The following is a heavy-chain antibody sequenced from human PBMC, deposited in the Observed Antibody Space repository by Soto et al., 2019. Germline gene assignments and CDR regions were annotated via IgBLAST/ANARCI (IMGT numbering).Heavy chain of an antibody. J-gene: IGHJ3*02. CDR1: GGTFNNYP. V-gene: IGHV1-69*13. CDR3: ARDTRHVFSI. CDR2: SIPIFGTA. Sequence: GAAVKVCCKASGGTFNNYPITWVRQAPGEGLEWMGGSIPIFGTANYAQKLQGRVTITADESTSTAYMELSSLRSEDTAVYYCARDTRHVFSICGQGTIDTVSS. D-gene: IGHD3-10*02.